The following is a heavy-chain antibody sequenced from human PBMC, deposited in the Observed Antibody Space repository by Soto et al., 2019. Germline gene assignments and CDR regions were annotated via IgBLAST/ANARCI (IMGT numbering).Heavy chain of an antibody. Sequence: GGSLRLSCAASGLIFSDYAMSWVRQAPGKGLECVACISGSGGDTFYADSVKGRFTISRDNSKNTLSLHMNSLRVDDTAVYFCTKDRFGIVGPVDYWGQGT. J-gene: IGHJ4*02. CDR3: TKDRFGIVGPVDY. V-gene: IGHV3-23*01. CDR1: GLIFSDYA. D-gene: IGHD1-26*01. CDR2: ISGSGGDT.